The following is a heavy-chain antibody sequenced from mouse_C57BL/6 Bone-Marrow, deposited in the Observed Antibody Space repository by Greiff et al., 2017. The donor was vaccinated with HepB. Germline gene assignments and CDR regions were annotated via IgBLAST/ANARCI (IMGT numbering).Heavy chain of an antibody. CDR2: ISNGGNTI. CDR1: GFTFSSFG. CDR3: GRGDY. J-gene: IGHJ2*01. V-gene: IGHV5-17*02. Sequence: EVQRVDSGGGLVQPGGSRKLSCAASGFTFSSFGMHWVRQAPEKGLEWVAFISNGGNTIYYADTLKGRFTVSRDNPRNTLFLQMTSLRSEDTAIYYCGRGDYWGQGTTLTVSS.